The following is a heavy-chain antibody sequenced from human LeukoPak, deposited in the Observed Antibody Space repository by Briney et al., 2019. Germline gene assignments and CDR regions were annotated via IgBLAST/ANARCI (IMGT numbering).Heavy chain of an antibody. CDR2: INPDGSQK. J-gene: IGHJ4*02. CDR1: GFTFSGNW. CDR3: AKLLGTVTTYDS. Sequence: GGSLTLSCEASGFTFSGNWMSWVRQAPGKGLEWVASINPDGSQKLYVESVKGRFTISRDNTRRSLYLQMNSLGSDDTAMYYCAKLLGTVTTYDSWGQGTRVTVSS. V-gene: IGHV3-7*01. D-gene: IGHD2/OR15-2a*01.